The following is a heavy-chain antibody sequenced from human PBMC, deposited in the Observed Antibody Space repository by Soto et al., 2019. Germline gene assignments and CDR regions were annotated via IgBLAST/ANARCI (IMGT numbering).Heavy chain of an antibody. CDR1: GGAFSDYA. D-gene: IGHD2-2*01. CDR2: IMPIFRAP. J-gene: IGHJ6*02. CDR3: ARWLKGPAIVNYYDGMDV. V-gene: IGHV1-69*12. Sequence: QVQLVQSGAEVKKPGSSVKVSCKASGGAFSDYAFSWVRQAPGQGLEWLGGIMPIFRAPDYAQKFQGRVTITAGEFTRAAYMEVNSLRSEDTAVYYCARWLKGPAIVNYYDGMDVWGQGTTVTVS.